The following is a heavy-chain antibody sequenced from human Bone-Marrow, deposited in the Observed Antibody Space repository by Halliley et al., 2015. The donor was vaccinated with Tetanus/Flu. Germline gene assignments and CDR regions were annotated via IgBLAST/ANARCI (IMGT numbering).Heavy chain of an antibody. CDR3: VSTTATGLFDY. Sequence: EWIGFIYYGGSPSYNPSLKRRVTISVDTSKNQFSLKLSSVTAADTAVYYCVSTTATGLFDYWGQGTLVTVSS. J-gene: IGHJ4*02. D-gene: IGHD4-17*01. V-gene: IGHV4-59*01. CDR2: IYYGGSP.